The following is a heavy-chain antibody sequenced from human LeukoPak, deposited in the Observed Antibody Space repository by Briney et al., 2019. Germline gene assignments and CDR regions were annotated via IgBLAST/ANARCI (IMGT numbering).Heavy chain of an antibody. CDR2: ISAYNGNT. CDR1: GYTFTSYG. Sequence: ASVKVSCKASGYTFTSYGISWVRQAPGQGLEWMGWISAYNGNTNYAQKLQGRVTMTTDTSTSTAYMELRSLRSDDTAVYYCARDSGVVPDYYFGYWGQGTLGTVSP. J-gene: IGHJ4*02. V-gene: IGHV1-18*01. CDR3: ARDSGVVPDYYFGY. D-gene: IGHD2-15*01.